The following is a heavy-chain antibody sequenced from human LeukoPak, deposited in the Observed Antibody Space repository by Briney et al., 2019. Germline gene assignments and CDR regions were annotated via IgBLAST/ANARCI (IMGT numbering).Heavy chain of an antibody. CDR3: AKGEEAFDI. V-gene: IGHV3-23*01. J-gene: IGHJ3*02. Sequence: PGGSLRLSCEGSGFTFRKYAMNSVRQAPGKGLEWVSAIGVSTDNTYYADSVKCRFIISRDNSRNTLHVQMSGLRVEDTAIYYCAKGEEAFDIWGQGTMVTVSS. CDR1: GFTFRKYA. CDR2: IGVSTDNT.